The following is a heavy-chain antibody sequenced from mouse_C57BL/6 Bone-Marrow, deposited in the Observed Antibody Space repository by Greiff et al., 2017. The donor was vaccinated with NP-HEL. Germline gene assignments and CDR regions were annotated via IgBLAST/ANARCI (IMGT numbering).Heavy chain of an antibody. CDR2: INPYNGGT. Sequence: VQLQQSGPVLVKPGASVKMSCKASGYTFTDYYMNWVKQSHGKSLEWIGVINPYNGGTSYNQKFKGKATLTVDKSSSTAYMELNSLTSEDSAVYYCANLYDYDGAYWGQGTLVTVSA. V-gene: IGHV1-19*01. D-gene: IGHD2-4*01. CDR3: ANLYDYDGAY. CDR1: GYTFTDYY. J-gene: IGHJ3*01.